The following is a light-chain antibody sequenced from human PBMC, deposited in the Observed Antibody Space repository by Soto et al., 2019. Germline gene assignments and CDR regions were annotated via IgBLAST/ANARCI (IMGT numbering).Light chain of an antibody. J-gene: IGKJ3*01. CDR1: QSVSRN. CDR3: QYYNYRPLT. Sequence: EIMLTQSPATLSVSPGERASLSCRASQSVSRNLAWYQQNPGHPPRLLIYGATTRATGIPARFSGSGSRTVFPLIISSLQSDYVTFYYNQYYNYRPLTFGPGTKVEIK. CDR2: GAT. V-gene: IGKV3-15*01.